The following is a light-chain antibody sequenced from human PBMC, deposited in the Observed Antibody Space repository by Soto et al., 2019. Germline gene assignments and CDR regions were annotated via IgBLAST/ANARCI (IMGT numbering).Light chain of an antibody. CDR1: QSVDTTF. CDR2: GAP. J-gene: IGKJ1*01. V-gene: IGKV3-20*01. CDR3: QQYMSSVT. Sequence: EIVLTQSPGSLSLSPGQRATLSCRASQSVDTTFFAWYQKKPGQAPRLLIYGAPKRATGIPDRFSGSGSGTDLTLIISRLEPEDFAVYYCQQYMSSVTFGQGTKVEIK.